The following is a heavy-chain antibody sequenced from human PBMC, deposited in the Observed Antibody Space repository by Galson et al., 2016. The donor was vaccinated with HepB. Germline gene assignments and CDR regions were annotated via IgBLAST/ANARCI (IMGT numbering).Heavy chain of an antibody. CDR2: IYPTDSDT. Sequence: QSGEEVKKPGESLKISCKGSGYSFTSYWIAWVRQMPGKGLEWMGIIYPTDSDTRYRQSFQGHVTISADKSISTAYLLWSNLKASDTAIYYCARASRENRRGPVDLWGQGPMLTVSS. J-gene: IGHJ3*01. CDR3: ARASRENRRGPVDL. V-gene: IGHV5-51*01. CDR1: GYSFTSYW.